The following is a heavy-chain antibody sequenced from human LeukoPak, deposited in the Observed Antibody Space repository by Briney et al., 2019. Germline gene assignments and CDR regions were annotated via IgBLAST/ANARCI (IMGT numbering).Heavy chain of an antibody. V-gene: IGHV1-2*02. Sequence: GAPVKVSCKASGYTFTGYYMHWVRQAPGQGLEWMGWINPNSGGTNYAQKFQGRVTMTRDTSISTAYMELSRLRSDDTALYYCAKDKGSSSSDYWGQGTLVTVSS. J-gene: IGHJ4*02. CDR2: INPNSGGT. CDR3: AKDKGSSSSDY. D-gene: IGHD6-13*01. CDR1: GYTFTGYY.